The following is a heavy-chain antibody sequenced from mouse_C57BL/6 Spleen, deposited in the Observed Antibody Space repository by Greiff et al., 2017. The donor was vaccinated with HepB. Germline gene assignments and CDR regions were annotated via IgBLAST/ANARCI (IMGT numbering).Heavy chain of an antibody. CDR3: AISDGYPYYAMDY. Sequence: QVQLQQSGPELVKPGASVKISCKASGYAFSSSWMNWVKQRPGKGLEWIGRIYPGDGDTNYNGKFKGKATLTADKSSSTAYMQLSSLTSEDSAVYFCAISDGYPYYAMDYWGQGTSVTVSS. D-gene: IGHD2-3*01. CDR1: GYAFSSSW. V-gene: IGHV1-82*01. J-gene: IGHJ4*01. CDR2: IYPGDGDT.